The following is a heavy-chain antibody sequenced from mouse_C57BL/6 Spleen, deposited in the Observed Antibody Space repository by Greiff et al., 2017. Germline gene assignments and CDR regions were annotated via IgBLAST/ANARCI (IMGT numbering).Heavy chain of an antibody. CDR2: ISYDGSN. J-gene: IGHJ1*03. CDR1: GYSITSGYY. D-gene: IGHD1-1*01. Sequence: EVKLQESGPGLVKPSQSLSLTCSVTGYSITSGYYWNWIRQFPGNKLEWMGYISYDGSNNYNPSLKNRISITRDTSKNQFFLKLNSVTTEDTATXYGARRGYYGSSYYWYFDVWGTGTTVTVAS. CDR3: ARRGYYGSSYYWYFDV. V-gene: IGHV3-6*01.